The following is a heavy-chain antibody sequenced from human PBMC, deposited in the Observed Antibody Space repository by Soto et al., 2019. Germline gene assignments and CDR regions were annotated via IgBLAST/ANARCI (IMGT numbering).Heavy chain of an antibody. Sequence: QVQLVQSGTEVKKPGSSVKVSCKASGGTFSSYTISWVRQAPGQGLEWMGRIIPILGIANYAQKFQGRVTIAADKSTSTAYMELSSLKSEDTAVYYCANIWFGEDAFDGPTEFDDWGQGTLVTVSS. D-gene: IGHD3-10*01. CDR2: IIPILGIA. CDR3: ANIWFGEDAFDGPTEFDD. CDR1: GGTFSSYT. J-gene: IGHJ4*02. V-gene: IGHV1-69*02.